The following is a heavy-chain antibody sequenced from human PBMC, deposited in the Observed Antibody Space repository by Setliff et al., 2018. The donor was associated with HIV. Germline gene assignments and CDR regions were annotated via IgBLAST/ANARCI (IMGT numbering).Heavy chain of an antibody. V-gene: IGHV4-31*03. CDR3: AALTTGYYFDY. D-gene: IGHD4-17*01. Sequence: SETLSLTCTVSGGSINSGNNYWSWIRQHPGKGLEWIGFIYYSGTTYYNPSLKSRVTISVDTSKNQFSLKLNSVTAADTAVYYCAALTTGYYFDYWGQGTLVTVSS. J-gene: IGHJ4*01. CDR1: GGSINSGNNY. CDR2: IYYSGTT.